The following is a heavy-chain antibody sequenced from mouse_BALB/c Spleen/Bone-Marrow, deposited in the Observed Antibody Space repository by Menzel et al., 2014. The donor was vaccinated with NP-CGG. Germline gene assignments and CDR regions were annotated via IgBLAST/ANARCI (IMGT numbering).Heavy chain of an antibody. V-gene: IGHV14-3*02. J-gene: IGHJ1*01. CDR3: ARYRFDWYFDV. CDR2: IDPANGNT. Sequence: EVQLVESGADLVKPGASVKLSCTASGFTFKDSYMHWVKQRPEQGLEWIGRIDPANGNTKYDPKFQGKATITVDKSSNTAYMQLSSLTSEDTAVYYCARYRFDWYFDVWGAGTTVTVSS. D-gene: IGHD2-14*01. CDR1: GFTFKDSY.